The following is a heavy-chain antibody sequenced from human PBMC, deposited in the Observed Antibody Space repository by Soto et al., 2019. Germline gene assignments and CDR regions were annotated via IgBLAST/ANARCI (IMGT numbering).Heavy chain of an antibody. CDR1: GGSISSGDYY. CDR2: IYYSGST. D-gene: IGHD3-22*01. CDR3: ARGYYDSSGYYHFDY. V-gene: IGHV4-30-4*01. J-gene: IGHJ4*02. Sequence: PSETLSLTCTVSGGSISSGDYYWSWIRQPPGKGLEWIGYIYYSGSTYYNPSLKSRVTISVDTSKNQFSLKLSSVTAADTAVYYCARGYYDSSGYYHFDYWGQGTLVTVSS.